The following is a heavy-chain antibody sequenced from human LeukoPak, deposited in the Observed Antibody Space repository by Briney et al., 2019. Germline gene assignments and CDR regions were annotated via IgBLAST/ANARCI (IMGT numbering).Heavy chain of an antibody. CDR3: ARDTTVKYYDYVWGSYRYFGY. J-gene: IGHJ4*02. D-gene: IGHD3-16*02. Sequence: PKASVKVSCKASGYTFTSYYMHWVRQAPGQGLEWMGIINPSGGSTSYAQKFQGRVTMTRDTSISTAYMELSRLRSDDTAVYYCARDTTVKYYDYVWGSYRYFGYWGQGTLVTVSS. V-gene: IGHV1-46*01. CDR1: GYTFTSYY. CDR2: INPSGGST.